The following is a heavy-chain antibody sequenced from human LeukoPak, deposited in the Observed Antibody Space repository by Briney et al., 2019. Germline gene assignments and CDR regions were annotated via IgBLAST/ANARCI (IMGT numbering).Heavy chain of an antibody. CDR2: IYYSGST. D-gene: IGHD3-10*01. Sequence: PSETLSLTCTVSGGSISSNYYWGWIRQPPGKGLEWIGSIYYSGSTYYNPSLKSRVTISVDTSKNQFSLKLSSVTAADTAVYYCARGGSITMVRGVTPPYYYYGMDVWGQGTTVTVSS. J-gene: IGHJ6*02. CDR3: ARGGSITMVRGVTPPYYYYGMDV. V-gene: IGHV4-39*07. CDR1: GGSISSNYY.